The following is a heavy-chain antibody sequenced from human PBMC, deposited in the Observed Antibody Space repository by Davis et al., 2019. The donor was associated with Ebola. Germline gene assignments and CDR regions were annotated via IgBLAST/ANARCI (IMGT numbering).Heavy chain of an antibody. J-gene: IGHJ5*02. D-gene: IGHD2-2*01. Sequence: MPSETLSLTCAVYGGSFSGYYWSWIRQPPGKGLEWIGEINHSGSTNYNPSLKSRATISVDTSKNQFSLKLSSVTAADTAVYYCARGYANWFDPWGQGTLVTVSS. CDR1: GGSFSGYY. CDR3: ARGYANWFDP. V-gene: IGHV4-34*01. CDR2: INHSGST.